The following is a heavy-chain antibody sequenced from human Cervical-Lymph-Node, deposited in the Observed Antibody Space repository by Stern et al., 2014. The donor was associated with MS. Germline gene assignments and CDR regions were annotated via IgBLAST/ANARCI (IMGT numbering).Heavy chain of an antibody. D-gene: IGHD4-23*01. V-gene: IGHV1-69*01. CDR3: AREHHGGNFAS. CDR2: IVPGFVRS. Sequence: VQLVESGAEVKKPGSSVKVSCKASGGPFSTNGISWVRQAPGQGLEWMGAIVPGFVRSNYAQKFQGRVAITADEVTTTAYLELSSLRAEDTAIYYCAREHHGGNFASWGQGTLVTVSS. J-gene: IGHJ4*02. CDR1: GGPFSTNG.